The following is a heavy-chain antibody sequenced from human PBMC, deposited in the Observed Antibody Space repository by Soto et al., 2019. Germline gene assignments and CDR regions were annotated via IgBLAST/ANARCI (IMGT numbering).Heavy chain of an antibody. Sequence: SETLSLTCSVSGYSVSSSDYYWAWIRQPPGKGLEWIGSMLYSGLTYYNPSLKSRVTLSVDTSKNQFSLKLSSVNAADTAVYYCAKYRRTEAEGFTLDYWGRGTLVTVSS. CDR1: GYSVSSSDYY. CDR3: AKYRRTEAEGFTLDY. V-gene: IGHV4-39*07. D-gene: IGHD6-13*01. CDR2: MLYSGLT. J-gene: IGHJ4*02.